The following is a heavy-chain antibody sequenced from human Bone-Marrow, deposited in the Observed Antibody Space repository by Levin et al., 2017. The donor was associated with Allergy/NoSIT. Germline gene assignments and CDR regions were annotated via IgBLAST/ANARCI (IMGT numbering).Heavy chain of an antibody. CDR3: AKGGYFGYPFTLDS. J-gene: IGHJ4*02. CDR2: ISGSGGNT. Sequence: LSLTCAASGFTFSKYAMTWVSQTPGKGLEWVSTISGSGGNTYYAESVKGRFTISRDNSKNTLYLQMNSLRAEDTAVYYCAKGGYFGYPFTLDSWGQGTLVTVSS. D-gene: IGHD3-22*01. V-gene: IGHV3-23*01. CDR1: GFTFSKYA.